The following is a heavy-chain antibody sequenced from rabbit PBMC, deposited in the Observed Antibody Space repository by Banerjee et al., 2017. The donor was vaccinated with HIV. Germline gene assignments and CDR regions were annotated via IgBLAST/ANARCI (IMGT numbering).Heavy chain of an antibody. CDR1: GFSFSSSYY. D-gene: IGHD6-1*01. J-gene: IGHJ3*01. CDR2: IYTSSGST. V-gene: IGHV1S45*01. CDR3: ARAGAGYDGYGYGL. Sequence: QEQLEESGGDLVKPGASLTLTCTASGFSFSSSYYMCWVRQAPGKGLEWIACIYTSSGSTYSASWAKGRFTISKTSSTTVTLQMTSLTAADTATYFCARAGAGYDGYGYGLWGQGTLVTVS.